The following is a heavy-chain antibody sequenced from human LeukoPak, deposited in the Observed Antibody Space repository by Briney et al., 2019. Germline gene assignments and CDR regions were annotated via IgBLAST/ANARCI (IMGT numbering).Heavy chain of an antibody. J-gene: IGHJ4*02. D-gene: IGHD3-3*01. V-gene: IGHV4-39*01. CDR2: IYYSGST. Sequence: SETLSLTCTVSGGSISSSSYYWGWIRQPPGKGLEWIGSIYYSGSTYYNPSLKSRVTISVDTPKNQFSLKLSSVTAADTAVYYCARLYYDFWSGYFNGPTNFDYWGQGTLVTVSS. CDR3: ARLYYDFWSGYFNGPTNFDY. CDR1: GGSISSSSYY.